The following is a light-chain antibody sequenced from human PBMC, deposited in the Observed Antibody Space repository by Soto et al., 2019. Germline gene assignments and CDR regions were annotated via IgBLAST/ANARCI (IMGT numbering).Light chain of an antibody. J-gene: IGKJ1*01. CDR1: QSVSSNY. CDR2: GAS. CDR3: QQYGSLPWT. Sequence: EIVLTKSPGTLSLSPGEKATLSCRASQSVSSNYLAWYQQKPGQAPRPLIYGASSRAIGIPDRFSGSGSGTDFTLTISGLEPEDFAVYYCQQYGSLPWTFGQGTKV. V-gene: IGKV3-20*01.